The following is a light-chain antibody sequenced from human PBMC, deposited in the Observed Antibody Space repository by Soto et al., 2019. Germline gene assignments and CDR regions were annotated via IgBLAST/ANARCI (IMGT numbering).Light chain of an antibody. V-gene: IGKV3-20*01. CDR1: QSVSSTY. CDR3: QQYCSSPRS. J-gene: IGKJ1*01. Sequence: EIVLTQSPGTLSLSPGERATLSCRASQSVSSTYLAWYQHKLGQAPRLLIYGASSKASGIPDRFSGSGSGTDFTLTISRLEPEDFAVYYGQQYCSSPRSFGQGTKVDIK. CDR2: GAS.